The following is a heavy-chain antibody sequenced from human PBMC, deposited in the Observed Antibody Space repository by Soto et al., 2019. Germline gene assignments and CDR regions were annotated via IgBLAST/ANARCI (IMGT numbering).Heavy chain of an antibody. D-gene: IGHD2-15*01. Sequence: GGSLRLSCAASGCTFSSYAMHWVRQAPGKGLEWVAFISYDGSNKYYADSVKGRFTISRDNSKNTLYLQMNSLRAEDTAVYYCAGAIRYCSGGSCYPKYYYGMDVWGQGTTVTVSS. CDR3: AGAIRYCSGGSCYPKYYYGMDV. CDR1: GCTFSSYA. V-gene: IGHV3-30-3*01. CDR2: ISYDGSNK. J-gene: IGHJ6*02.